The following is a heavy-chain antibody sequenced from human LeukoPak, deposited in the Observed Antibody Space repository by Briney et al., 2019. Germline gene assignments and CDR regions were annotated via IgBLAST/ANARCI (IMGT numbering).Heavy chain of an antibody. D-gene: IGHD6-19*01. V-gene: IGHV1-69*13. CDR3: AVFSGQRTSTGLSVAGRAYYYYYYMDV. J-gene: IGHJ6*03. CDR2: ISPIVDKA. CDR1: GGTSNSYA. Sequence: SVKDSCLAVGGTSNSYAISGVPQAPGQELKWMEGISPIVDKAKYAQKFQDRVTITAAESTSTAYMELSSLRSEDTAVYYCAVFSGQRTSTGLSVAGRAYYYYYYMDVWGKGTTVTVSS.